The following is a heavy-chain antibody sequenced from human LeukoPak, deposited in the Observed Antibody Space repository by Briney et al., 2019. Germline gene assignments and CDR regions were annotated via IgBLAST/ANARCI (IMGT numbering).Heavy chain of an antibody. CDR3: ARLGYGINMYYYYYMDV. J-gene: IGHJ6*03. Sequence: SETLSLTCTVSGGSISSSSYYWGWIRQPPGKGLEWIGSIYYSGSTYYNPSLKSRVTISVDTSKNQFSLKLSSVTAADTAVYYCARLGYGINMYYYYYMDVWGKGTTVTISS. CDR1: GGSISSSSYY. CDR2: IYYSGST. V-gene: IGHV4-39*01. D-gene: IGHD5-18*01.